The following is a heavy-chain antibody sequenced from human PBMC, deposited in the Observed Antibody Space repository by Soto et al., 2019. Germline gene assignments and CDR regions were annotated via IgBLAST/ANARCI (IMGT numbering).Heavy chain of an antibody. Sequence: ASVKVSCKASGGTFSSYTISWVRQAPGQGLEWMGRIIPILGIANYAQKFQGRVTITADKSTSTAYMELSSLRSEDTAVYYCARDPDLMDFWSGYQSYVIDFWGQGTSVTGSS. V-gene: IGHV1-69*04. CDR2: IIPILGIA. J-gene: IGHJ6*02. CDR1: GGTFSSYT. CDR3: ARDPDLMDFWSGYQSYVIDF. D-gene: IGHD3-3*01.